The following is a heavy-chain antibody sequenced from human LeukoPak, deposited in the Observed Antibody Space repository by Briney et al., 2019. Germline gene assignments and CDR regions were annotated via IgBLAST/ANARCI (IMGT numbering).Heavy chain of an antibody. CDR2: IYTSGST. V-gene: IGHV4-61*02. Sequence: SETLSLTCTVSGGSISSGSYYWSWIRQPAGKGLEWIGRIYTSGSTNYNPSLKSGVTISVDTSKNQFSLKLSSVTAADTAVYYCARDQLVYYDFYFDYYMDVWGKGTTVTVSS. CDR3: ARDQLVYYDFYFDYYMDV. CDR1: GGSISSGSYY. D-gene: IGHD3-3*01. J-gene: IGHJ6*03.